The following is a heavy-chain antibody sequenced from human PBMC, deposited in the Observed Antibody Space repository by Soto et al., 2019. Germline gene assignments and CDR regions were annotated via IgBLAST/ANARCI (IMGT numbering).Heavy chain of an antibody. Sequence: GGSLRLSCAASEFTFSSYAMSWVRQAPGKGLEWVSAISGSGSSSYYADSVKGRFTISRDNSKNTLYLQMNSLRAEDTAVYYCARDRQQLVQGAFDIWGQGTMVTVSS. J-gene: IGHJ3*02. CDR1: EFTFSSYA. V-gene: IGHV3-23*01. CDR3: ARDRQQLVQGAFDI. CDR2: ISGSGSSS. D-gene: IGHD6-13*01.